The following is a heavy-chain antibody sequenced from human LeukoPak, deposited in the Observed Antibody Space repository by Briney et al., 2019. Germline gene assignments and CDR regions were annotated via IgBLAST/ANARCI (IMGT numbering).Heavy chain of an antibody. CDR2: ISGSGGST. Sequence: GGSLRLSCAASGFTFSSYAMSWVRQAPGKGLEWVSAISGSGGSTYYADSMKGRFTISRDNSKNTLYLRMNSLRAEDTAVYYCAKETDIAPPATTDYWGQGTLVTVSS. D-gene: IGHD2-2*01. J-gene: IGHJ4*02. CDR3: AKETDIAPPATTDY. V-gene: IGHV3-23*01. CDR1: GFTFSSYA.